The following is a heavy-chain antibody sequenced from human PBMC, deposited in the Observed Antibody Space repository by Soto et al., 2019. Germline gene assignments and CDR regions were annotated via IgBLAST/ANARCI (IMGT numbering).Heavy chain of an antibody. CDR2: IWYDGSNK. J-gene: IGHJ6*03. D-gene: IGHD2-2*01. Sequence: QVQLVESGGGVVQPGRSLRLSCAASGFTFSSYGMHWVRQAPGKGLEWVAVIWYDGSNKYYADSVKGRFTISRDNSKNTLYLQMNSLRAEETAVYYCARDMVVPAAMSYYYYYYMDVWGKGTTVTVSS. V-gene: IGHV3-33*01. CDR3: ARDMVVPAAMSYYYYYYMDV. CDR1: GFTFSSYG.